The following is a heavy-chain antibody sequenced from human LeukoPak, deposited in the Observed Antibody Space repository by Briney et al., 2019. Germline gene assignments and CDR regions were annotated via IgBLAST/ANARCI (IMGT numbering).Heavy chain of an antibody. CDR2: INHSGST. CDR1: GGSFGGYY. CDR3: ARWDYDILTGYYRPFDY. Sequence: SETLSLTCAVYGGSFGGYYWSWIRQPPGKGLEWIGEINHSGSTNYNPSLKSRVTISVDTSKNQFSLKLSSVTAADTAVYYCARWDYDILTGYYRPFDYWGQGTLVTVSS. D-gene: IGHD3-9*01. V-gene: IGHV4-34*01. J-gene: IGHJ4*02.